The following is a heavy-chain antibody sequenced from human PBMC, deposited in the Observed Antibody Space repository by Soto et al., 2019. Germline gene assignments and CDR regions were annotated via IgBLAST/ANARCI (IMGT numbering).Heavy chain of an antibody. V-gene: IGHV3-74*01. CDR1: GFSFSDYL. D-gene: IGHD4-4*01. J-gene: IGHJ5*01. CDR2: IGEDEYYE. CDR3: ARDPGHSNGILDS. Sequence: EVHLVESGGNLVQPGGSLRLSCAASGFSFSDYLMHWVRQAPGKGLEWVSRIGEDEYYEVYADSVKGRFTVSRDNAKNTAYLQMNSLGVDYTAVYYCARDPGHSNGILDSWGQGSLVTVSS.